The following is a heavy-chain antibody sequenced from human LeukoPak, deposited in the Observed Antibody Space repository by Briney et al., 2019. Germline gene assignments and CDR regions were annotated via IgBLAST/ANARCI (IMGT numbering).Heavy chain of an antibody. V-gene: IGHV4-4*07. J-gene: IGHJ3*02. Sequence: SETLSLTCAVYGGSFSGYYWSWIRQPPGKGLEWIGRIYTSGSTNYNPSLKSRVTISVDTSKNQFSLKLSSVTAADTAVYYCARDPGYYDSSGYYRDAFDIWGQGTMVTVSS. CDR2: IYTSGST. CDR1: GGSFSGYY. D-gene: IGHD3-22*01. CDR3: ARDPGYYDSSGYYRDAFDI.